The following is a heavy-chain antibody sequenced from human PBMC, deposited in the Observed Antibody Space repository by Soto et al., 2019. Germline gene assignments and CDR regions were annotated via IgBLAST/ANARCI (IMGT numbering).Heavy chain of an antibody. J-gene: IGHJ6*04. CDR2: ISYDGSNK. D-gene: IGHD3-3*01. CDR1: GFTFSSYV. Sequence: QVQLVESGGGVVQPGRSLRLSCAASGFTFSSYVMHWVRQAPDKGLEWVAIISYDGSNKYYADSVKGRFTISRDNSKNTLYLQLNGLRAEDTAVYECARGDFWCGPAMGMDVWGKGTTVTVSS. V-gene: IGHV3-30-3*01. CDR3: ARGDFWCGPAMGMDV.